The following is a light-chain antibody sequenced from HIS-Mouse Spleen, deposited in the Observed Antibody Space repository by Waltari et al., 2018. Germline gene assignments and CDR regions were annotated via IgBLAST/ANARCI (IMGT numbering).Light chain of an antibody. Sequence: SYELTQPPSVSVSPGQTARITCSGDALPKKYAYWYQQKSGQAPVLVIYEDSKRPSGCPERFSGSSSGTMATLTISGDQVEDEADYYCYSTDSSGNHRVFGGGTKLTVL. CDR2: EDS. CDR1: ALPKKY. V-gene: IGLV3-10*01. CDR3: YSTDSSGNHRV. J-gene: IGLJ2*01.